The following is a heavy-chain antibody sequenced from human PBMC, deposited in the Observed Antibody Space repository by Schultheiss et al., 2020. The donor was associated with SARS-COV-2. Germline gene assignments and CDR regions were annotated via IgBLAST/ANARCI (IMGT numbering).Heavy chain of an antibody. CDR1: GGSFSGYY. D-gene: IGHD3-22*01. CDR2: INHSGST. V-gene: IGHV4-34*01. Sequence: SETLSLICAVYGGSFSGYYWSWIRQPPGKGLEWIGEINHSGSTNYNPSLKSRVTISVDMSKNQFFLKLSSVTAADTAVYYCARPEHHYYDSSGYYYAWGQGTLVTVSS. CDR3: ARPEHHYYDSSGYYYA. J-gene: IGHJ4*02.